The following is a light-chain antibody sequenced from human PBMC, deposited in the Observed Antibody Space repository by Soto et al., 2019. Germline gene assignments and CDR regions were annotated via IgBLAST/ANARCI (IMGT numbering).Light chain of an antibody. J-gene: IGKJ4*01. Sequence: EIVLTQSPATLSLSPGERATLSCRASQSVSSYLAWYQQKPGQAPRLLIYDASNSATGIPARISGSRSGTDCTLTISSLSPKDFAIYYCQQPGNCPPVTVGGETKVEIK. CDR1: QSVSSY. CDR3: QQPGNCPPVT. V-gene: IGKV3-11*01. CDR2: DAS.